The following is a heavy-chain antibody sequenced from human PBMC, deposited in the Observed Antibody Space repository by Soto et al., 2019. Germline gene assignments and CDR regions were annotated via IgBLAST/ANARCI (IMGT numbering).Heavy chain of an antibody. CDR1: GFTFSSYA. J-gene: IGHJ6*02. CDR2: ISYDGSNK. Sequence: GGSLRLSCAASGFTFSSYAMHWVRQAPGKGLEWVAVISYDGSNKYYADSVKGRFTISRDNSKNSLYLQMNSLRAEDTAVYYCARTSGYSSGRGYYYGMDVWGQGTTVTVSS. V-gene: IGHV3-30-3*01. D-gene: IGHD6-19*01. CDR3: ARTSGYSSGRGYYYGMDV.